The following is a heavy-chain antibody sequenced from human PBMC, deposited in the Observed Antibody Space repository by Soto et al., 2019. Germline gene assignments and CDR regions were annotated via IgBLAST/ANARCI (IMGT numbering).Heavy chain of an antibody. Sequence: GASVKVSCKASGGTFSSYAISWVRQAPGQGLEWMGGIIPIFGTANYAQKFQGRVTITADESTSTAYMELSSLRSEDTAVYYCARRPPMVRGVKNYYYGMDVWGQGTTVTVSS. CDR3: ARRPPMVRGVKNYYYGMDV. CDR1: GGTFSSYA. J-gene: IGHJ6*02. D-gene: IGHD3-10*01. V-gene: IGHV1-69*13. CDR2: IIPIFGTA.